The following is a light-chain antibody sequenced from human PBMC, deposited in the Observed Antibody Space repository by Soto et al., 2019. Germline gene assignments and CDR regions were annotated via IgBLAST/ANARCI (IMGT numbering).Light chain of an antibody. CDR2: AAS. CDR3: LQDYNYPT. V-gene: IGKV1-6*01. J-gene: IGKJ1*01. Sequence: AIQMTQSPSSLSASVGDRVTITCRASQGIRNDLGWYQQKPGKAPKLLIYAASSLQSGVPSRFSGSGSGTDFTLSISNLQPEDFATYYCLQDYNYPTFGQGTKVEIK. CDR1: QGIRND.